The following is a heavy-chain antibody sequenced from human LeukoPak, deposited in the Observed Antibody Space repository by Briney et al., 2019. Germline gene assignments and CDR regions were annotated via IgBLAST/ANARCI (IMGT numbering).Heavy chain of an antibody. Sequence: GRSLRLSCAASGFTFSSYGMHWVRQAPGKGLEWVAVIWYDGSNKYYADSVKGRFTISRDNSKNTLYLQVNSLRAEDTAVYYCARDSYYYDSSGYLDDAFDNWGQGTMVTVSS. CDR1: GFTFSSYG. CDR3: ARDSYYYDSSGYLDDAFDN. V-gene: IGHV3-33*01. J-gene: IGHJ3*02. D-gene: IGHD3-22*01. CDR2: IWYDGSNK.